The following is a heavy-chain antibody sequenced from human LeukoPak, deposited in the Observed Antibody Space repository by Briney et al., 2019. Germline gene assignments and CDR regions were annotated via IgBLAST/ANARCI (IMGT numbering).Heavy chain of an antibody. Sequence: GGSLRLSCAASGFTFSSYAMSWVRQAPGKGLEWVSSTSGSGDKTFYADSVKGRFTISRDNSKNTLYLQMNSLRVEDTAVYYCAKCYNSGMPGDYWGQGTLVTVSA. CDR3: AKCYNSGMPGDY. D-gene: IGHD2-2*02. J-gene: IGHJ4*02. V-gene: IGHV3-23*01. CDR2: TSGSGDKT. CDR1: GFTFSSYA.